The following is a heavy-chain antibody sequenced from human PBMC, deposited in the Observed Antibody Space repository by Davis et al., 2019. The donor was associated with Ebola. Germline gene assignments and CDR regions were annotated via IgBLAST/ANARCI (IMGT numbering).Heavy chain of an antibody. V-gene: IGHV1-69*13. D-gene: IGHD3-16*01. J-gene: IGHJ4*02. Sequence: SVKVSCKTSGGSFSSHPISWVRQAPRQGLEWMGGIIPIFDTPHYAQKFQGRITITADASTSTAYMELSSLRSEDTATYFCARDYDGGNYYFDYWGPGTPVTVSS. CDR2: IIPIFDTP. CDR1: GGSFSSHP. CDR3: ARDYDGGNYYFDY.